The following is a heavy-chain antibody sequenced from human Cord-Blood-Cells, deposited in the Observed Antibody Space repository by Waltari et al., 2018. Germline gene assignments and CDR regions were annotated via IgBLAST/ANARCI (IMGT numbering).Heavy chain of an antibody. D-gene: IGHD6-19*01. CDR2: IYTSGST. CDR3: ARSSGWYAGAADY. Sequence: QVQLQESGPGLVKPSETLSLTCPVSGGSISSYYWSWLRQPSGKGLEWIGRIYTSGSTTYTPSLKSRVTMSVDTSKNQFSLKLSSVTAADTAVYYCARSSGWYAGAADYWGQGTLVTVSS. V-gene: IGHV4-4*07. CDR1: GGSISSYY. J-gene: IGHJ4*02.